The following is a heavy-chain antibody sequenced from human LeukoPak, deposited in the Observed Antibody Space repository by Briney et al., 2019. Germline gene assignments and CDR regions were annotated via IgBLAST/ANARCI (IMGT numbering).Heavy chain of an antibody. CDR3: ARETNGNYYYMDV. J-gene: IGHJ6*03. CDR2: IKQDGSEK. V-gene: IGHV3-7*01. D-gene: IGHD4-17*01. Sequence: GGPLRLSCAASGFTFSSYWMSWVRQAPGKGLEWVANIKQDGSEKYYVDSVKGRFTISRDNAKNSLYLQMNSLRAEDTAVYYCARETNGNYYYMDVWGKGTTVTVSS. CDR1: GFTFSSYW.